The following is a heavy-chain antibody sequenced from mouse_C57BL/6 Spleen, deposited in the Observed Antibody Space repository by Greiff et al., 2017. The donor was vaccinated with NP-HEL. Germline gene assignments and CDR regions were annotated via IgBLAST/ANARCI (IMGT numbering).Heavy chain of an antibody. V-gene: IGHV5-9-1*02. CDR2: ISSGGDYI. J-gene: IGHJ3*01. Sequence: EVKVVESGEGLVKPGGSLKLSCAASGFTFSSYAMSWVRQTPEKRLEWVAYISSGGDYIYYADTVKGRFTISRDNARNTLYLQMSSLKSEDTAMYYCTRDYYKAFAYWGQGTLVTVSA. D-gene: IGHD1-1*02. CDR1: GFTFSSYA. CDR3: TRDYYKAFAY.